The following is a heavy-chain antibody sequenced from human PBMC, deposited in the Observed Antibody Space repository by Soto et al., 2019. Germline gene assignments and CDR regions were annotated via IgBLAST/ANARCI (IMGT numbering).Heavy chain of an antibody. D-gene: IGHD5-12*01. CDR2: IWFDGSKK. V-gene: IGHV3-33*01. CDR1: GFTFGRSG. CDR3: ARDINTGYIDC. Sequence: QVQMVESGGGVVQPGTSLRLSCVASGFTFGRSGMHWVRQAPGGALEWVAIIWFDGSKKYYADSVKGRLTVSRDNSKNTLYLQMDSLRGDDPAVYCCARDINTGYIDCWGQGTLVNVSP. J-gene: IGHJ4*02.